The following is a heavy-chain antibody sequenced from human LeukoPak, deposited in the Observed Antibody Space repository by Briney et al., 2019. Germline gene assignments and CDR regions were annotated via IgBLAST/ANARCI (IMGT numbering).Heavy chain of an antibody. V-gene: IGHV3-15*01. CDR1: GFTFSSAW. Sequence: GGSLRLSCVVSGFTFSSAWMSWVRQAPGKGLEWVGRIQSNADGGTTDYAAPVKGRFTISRDDSKNTLFLQMNSLKTEDTAVYYCSVHCISSTCYDYYYRINVWGRGTTVTVSS. CDR2: IQSNADGGTT. J-gene: IGHJ6*02. CDR3: SVHCISSTCYDYYYRINV. D-gene: IGHD2-2*01.